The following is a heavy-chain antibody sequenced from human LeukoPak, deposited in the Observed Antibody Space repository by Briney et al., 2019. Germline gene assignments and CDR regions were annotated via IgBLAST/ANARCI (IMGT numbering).Heavy chain of an antibody. CDR3: AREWCSSTSCYYFDY. D-gene: IGHD2-2*01. Sequence: SSETLSLTCTVFGDSISTYYWSWIRQPAGKGLEWIGRIYVSGSTNYNPSLKSRVTMSEDTSKNQFSLKVTSLTAADTAVYYCAREWCSSTSCYYFDYWGQGTLVTVSS. V-gene: IGHV4-4*07. CDR1: GDSISTYY. CDR2: IYVSGST. J-gene: IGHJ4*02.